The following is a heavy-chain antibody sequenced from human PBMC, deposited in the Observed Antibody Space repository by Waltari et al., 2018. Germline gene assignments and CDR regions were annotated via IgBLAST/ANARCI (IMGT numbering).Heavy chain of an antibody. D-gene: IGHD3-10*01. CDR1: GDFIERGSYY. V-gene: IGHV4-61*02. CDR3: ARTLEKTYGGWYFDS. CDR2: IYASGST. J-gene: IGHJ4*02. Sequence: QVQLQESGPGLVKPSQTLSLTCNVSGDFIERGSYYWSWVRQHAGRGLEWIGRIYASGSTNYNPSLKSRVTLSVDTSKNQVALRLTSVTAADSAVYFCARTLEKTYGGWYFDSWGQGTRVTVSS.